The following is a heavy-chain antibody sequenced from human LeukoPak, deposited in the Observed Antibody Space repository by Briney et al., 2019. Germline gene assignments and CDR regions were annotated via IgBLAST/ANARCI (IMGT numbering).Heavy chain of an antibody. J-gene: IGHJ4*02. V-gene: IGHV4-30-4*01. CDR3: ARDHYYDSSGYYPLDY. CDR1: GGSISSGDYY. D-gene: IGHD3-22*01. Sequence: SQTLSLTCTVSGGSISSGDYYWSWIRQPPGTGLEWIGYIYYSGSTYYNPSLKSRVTISVDTSKNQFSLKLSSVTVADTAVYYCARDHYYDSSGYYPLDYWGQGTLVTVSS. CDR2: IYYSGST.